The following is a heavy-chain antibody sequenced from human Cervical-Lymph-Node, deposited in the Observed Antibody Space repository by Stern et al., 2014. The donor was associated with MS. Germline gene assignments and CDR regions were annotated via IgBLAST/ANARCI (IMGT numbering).Heavy chain of an antibody. D-gene: IGHD3-16*01. Sequence: VQLVESGPGLLKPSETLSLTCTASGGSISTTAYYWGWIRPPPGKGLESIARVYYTGSAYYNPSHKSRVTISVDTSNNRFSLNLISVTAADTAVYYCVKHGGRVGSYGADYWGQGTQVTVSS. CDR1: GGSISTTAYY. V-gene: IGHV4-39*01. J-gene: IGHJ4*02. CDR3: VKHGGRVGSYGADY. CDR2: VYYTGSA.